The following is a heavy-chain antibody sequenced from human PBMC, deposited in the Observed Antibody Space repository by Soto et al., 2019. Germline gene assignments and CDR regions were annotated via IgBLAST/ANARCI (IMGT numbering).Heavy chain of an antibody. Sequence: EVQLVESGGGLVQPGGSLRLSCAAYGFTISNYSMNWVRQAPGKGLEWVSYIRSSSGTIFYADSVRGRFTISRENAKNSLSLLMNSLRDEYMAVYYCARDSYCGGDCYNDAFDIWGQGTMVTVSS. D-gene: IGHD2-21*02. CDR3: ARDSYCGGDCYNDAFDI. V-gene: IGHV3-48*02. CDR2: IRSSSGTI. CDR1: GFTISNYS. J-gene: IGHJ3*02.